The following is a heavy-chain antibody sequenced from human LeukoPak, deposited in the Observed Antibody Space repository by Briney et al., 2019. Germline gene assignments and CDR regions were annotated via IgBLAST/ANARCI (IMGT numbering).Heavy chain of an antibody. V-gene: IGHV3-20*04. CDR2: INWNGGST. Sequence: PGGSLRLSCAASGFTFDDYGMSWVRQAPGKGLEWVSGINWNGGSTGYADSVKGRFTISRDNAKNSLYLQMNSLRAEDTALYYCAREGPYSSSSGLDYWGQGTLVTVSS. CDR1: GFTFDDYG. D-gene: IGHD6-6*01. J-gene: IGHJ4*02. CDR3: AREGPYSSSSGLDY.